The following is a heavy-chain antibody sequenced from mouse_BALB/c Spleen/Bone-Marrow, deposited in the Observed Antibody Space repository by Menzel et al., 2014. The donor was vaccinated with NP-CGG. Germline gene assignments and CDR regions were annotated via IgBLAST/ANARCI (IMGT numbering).Heavy chain of an antibody. J-gene: IGHJ2*01. CDR2: ISNGGDNT. V-gene: IGHV5-12-2*01. D-gene: IGHD2-14*01. CDR3: VRHRYDGYYFDY. Sequence: DVQLVESGGGLVQPGGSLKLSCAASGFTFSRYIMSWVRQTPEKRLEWVAYISNGGDNTYYPDTVKGRFIISRDNAKNTLCLQMSSLKSEDTAMYYCVRHRYDGYYFDYWGQGTTLTVSS. CDR1: GFTFSRYI.